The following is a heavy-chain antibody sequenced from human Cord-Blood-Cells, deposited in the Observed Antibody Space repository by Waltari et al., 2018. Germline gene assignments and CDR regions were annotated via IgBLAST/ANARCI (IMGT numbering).Heavy chain of an antibody. CDR1: GYTCTELS. CDR3: ATDRRDGYNYGDAFDI. Sequence: QVPLVQSAAAVKKPGASVKVSCQVSGYTCTELSMTWVRKAPGKGLEWMGGFDPEDGETIYAQKFQGRVTMTEDTSTDTAYRELSSLRSEDTAVYYCATDRRDGYNYGDAFDIWGQGTMVTVSS. V-gene: IGHV1-24*01. J-gene: IGHJ3*02. D-gene: IGHD5-12*01. CDR2: FDPEDGET.